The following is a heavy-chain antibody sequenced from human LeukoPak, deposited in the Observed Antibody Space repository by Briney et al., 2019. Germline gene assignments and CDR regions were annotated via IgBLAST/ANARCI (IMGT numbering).Heavy chain of an antibody. Sequence: ASVKVSCKASGYTFTSYGISWVRQAPGQGLEWMGIINPSGGSTSYAQKFQGRVTMTRDMSTSTVYMELSSLRSEDTAVYYCARDIHEDSSGYYFFYFDYWGQGTLVTVSS. V-gene: IGHV1-46*01. CDR3: ARDIHEDSSGYYFFYFDY. J-gene: IGHJ4*02. CDR1: GYTFTSYG. D-gene: IGHD3-22*01. CDR2: INPSGGST.